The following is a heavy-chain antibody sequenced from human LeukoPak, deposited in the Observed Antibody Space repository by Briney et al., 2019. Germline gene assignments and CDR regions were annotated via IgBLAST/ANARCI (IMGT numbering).Heavy chain of an antibody. V-gene: IGHV4-39*07. J-gene: IGHJ4*02. CDR1: GGSISSSSYY. CDR2: IYYSGST. D-gene: IGHD4-17*01. CDR3: ARGPDYGDYFDY. Sequence: SETLSLTCTVSGGSISSSSYYWGWIRQPPGKGLEWIGSIYYSGSTYYNPSLKSRVIISVDTSKNQFSLKLSSVTAADTAVYYCARGPDYGDYFDYWGQGTLVTVSS.